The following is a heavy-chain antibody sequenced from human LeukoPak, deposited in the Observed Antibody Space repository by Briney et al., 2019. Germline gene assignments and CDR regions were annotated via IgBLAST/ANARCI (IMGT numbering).Heavy chain of an antibody. D-gene: IGHD3-10*01. Sequence: PGRSLRLSCAASGFTFEDYAMHWVRQAPGKGLEWVSGISWNSGSIDYVDSVRGRFTISRGNAKNSLYLQMNSLRAEDTALYYCVRGRPSDYWGQGTLVTVSS. CDR3: VRGRPSDY. V-gene: IGHV3-9*01. CDR1: GFTFEDYA. CDR2: ISWNSGSI. J-gene: IGHJ4*02.